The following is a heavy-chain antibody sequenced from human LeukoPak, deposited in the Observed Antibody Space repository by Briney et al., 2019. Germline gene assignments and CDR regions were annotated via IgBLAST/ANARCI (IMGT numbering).Heavy chain of an antibody. V-gene: IGHV3-23*01. CDR1: VFTLSSYA. CDR2: ISGSGGST. J-gene: IGHJ4*02. D-gene: IGHD3-22*01. CDR3: ANLIDGSGYYYVG. Sequence: PGGSLRLSCAVSVFTLSSYAMSWVRQAPGPGLEWVSAISGSGGSTYYAASGKGRFTISRDNSKNTLYLQMNSLRAEDTDVYYCANLIDGSGYYYVGWGQGTLVTVSS.